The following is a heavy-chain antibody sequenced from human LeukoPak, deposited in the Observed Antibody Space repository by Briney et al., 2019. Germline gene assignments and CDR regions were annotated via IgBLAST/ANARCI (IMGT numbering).Heavy chain of an antibody. CDR3: ARGYSSLAQFDY. CDR1: GGSISTGGYY. D-gene: IGHD6-13*01. V-gene: IGHV4-31*03. Sequence: SETLSLTCTVSGGSISTGGYYWSWIRQHPGKGLEWIGYIHYSGSTYYKPSLKSRVTISLDTSNNQFSLKLSSVTAADTAVYYCARGYSSLAQFDYWGQGTLVTVSS. J-gene: IGHJ4*02. CDR2: IHYSGST.